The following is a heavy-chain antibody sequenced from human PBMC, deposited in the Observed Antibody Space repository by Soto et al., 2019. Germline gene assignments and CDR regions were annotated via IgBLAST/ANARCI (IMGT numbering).Heavy chain of an antibody. CDR2: IYYSGGT. Sequence: PSETLSLTCTVSGGSISSYYWSWIRQPPGKGLEWIGYIYYSGGTNYNPSLKSRVTISVDTSKNQFSLKLSSVTAADTAVYYCARPRNNWNDPFDYWGQGTLVTVSS. CDR3: ARPRNNWNDPFDY. D-gene: IGHD1-20*01. V-gene: IGHV4-59*08. J-gene: IGHJ4*02. CDR1: GGSISSYY.